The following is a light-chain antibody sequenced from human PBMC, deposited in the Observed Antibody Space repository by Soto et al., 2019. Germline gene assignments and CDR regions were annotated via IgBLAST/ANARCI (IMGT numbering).Light chain of an antibody. V-gene: IGKV4-1*01. J-gene: IGKJ1*01. CDR1: QSVLNY. Sequence: DIVMTQSPDSLAVSLGERATINCKSSQSVLNYLDWYQQKPGQPPKLLIYWASTRESGVPDRVSGSGSGTDFTLTISSLQAEDVAVYYCQQYYSTPQTFGQGTKVEIK. CDR2: WAS. CDR3: QQYYSTPQT.